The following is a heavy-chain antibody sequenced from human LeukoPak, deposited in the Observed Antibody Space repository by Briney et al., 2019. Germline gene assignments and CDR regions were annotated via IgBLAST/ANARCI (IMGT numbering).Heavy chain of an antibody. V-gene: IGHV1-2*06. CDR2: ININSGGI. CDR3: ARVSVDTAMVTGDY. D-gene: IGHD5-18*01. Sequence: ASVKVSCKASGYTFIDYWIHWVRQAPGQGLEWMGRININSGGINYAQKFQGRVTMTRATSISTAYMELSSLRSEDTAVYYCARVSVDTAMVTGDYWGQGTLVTVSS. CDR1: GYTFIDYW. J-gene: IGHJ4*02.